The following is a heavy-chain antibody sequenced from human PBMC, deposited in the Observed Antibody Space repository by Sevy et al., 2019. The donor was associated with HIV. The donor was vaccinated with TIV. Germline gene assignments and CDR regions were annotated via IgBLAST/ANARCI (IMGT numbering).Heavy chain of an antibody. CDR1: GGSGSSGSYY. Sequence: SETLSLTCTVSGGSGSSGSYYWSWIRQPPGKGLEWIGYIYYSGSTNYNPSLKSRVTISVDTSKNQFSLKLSSVTAADTAVYYCASTRGRWLHLHYWGQGTLVTVSS. D-gene: IGHD3-16*01. CDR3: ASTRGRWLHLHY. V-gene: IGHV4-61*01. J-gene: IGHJ4*02. CDR2: IYYSGST.